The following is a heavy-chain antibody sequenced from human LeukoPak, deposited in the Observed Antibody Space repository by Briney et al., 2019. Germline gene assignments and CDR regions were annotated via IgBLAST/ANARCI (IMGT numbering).Heavy chain of an antibody. J-gene: IGHJ4*02. Sequence: GGSLRLSCAASGYTFSNYGMHWVRQAPGKGLEWLAFIRYDGGNKYYADSVRGRFTISRDNSRNTMYLQMNNLRAEDAAVYYCAKAPVTTCSGAYCYPFDYWGQGTLVTVSS. V-gene: IGHV3-30*02. CDR1: GYTFSNYG. CDR2: IRYDGGNK. CDR3: AKAPVTTCSGAYCYPFDY. D-gene: IGHD2-15*01.